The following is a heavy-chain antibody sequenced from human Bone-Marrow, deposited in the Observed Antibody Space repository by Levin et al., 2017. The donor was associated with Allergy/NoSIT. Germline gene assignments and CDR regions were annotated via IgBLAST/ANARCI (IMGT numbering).Heavy chain of an antibody. D-gene: IGHD6-19*01. V-gene: IGHV3-23*01. CDR2: ISGSGAGT. CDR3: AKAGSGWFRHKVDS. Sequence: GESLKISCAASGFTFRTYAMSWVRQAPGTGLEWISGISGSGAGTFYADSVTGRFNISKDNSKNMVYLQLNSLRVEDTAVYYCAKAGSGWFRHKVDSWVQGTLVTASS. CDR1: GFTFRTYA. J-gene: IGHJ4*02.